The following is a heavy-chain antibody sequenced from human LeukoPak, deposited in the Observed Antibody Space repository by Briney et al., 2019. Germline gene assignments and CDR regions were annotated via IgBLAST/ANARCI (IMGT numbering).Heavy chain of an antibody. D-gene: IGHD6-13*01. Sequence: SEALSLTCTVSGGSISSYYWSWIWQPPGKGLEWIGYIYYSGSTNYNPSLKSRVTMSVDTSKNQFSLKLSSVTAADTAVYYCARDKGYSSSWQGGCFDPWGQGTLVTVSS. CDR2: IYYSGST. CDR1: GGSISSYY. V-gene: IGHV4-59*12. J-gene: IGHJ5*02. CDR3: ARDKGYSSSWQGGCFDP.